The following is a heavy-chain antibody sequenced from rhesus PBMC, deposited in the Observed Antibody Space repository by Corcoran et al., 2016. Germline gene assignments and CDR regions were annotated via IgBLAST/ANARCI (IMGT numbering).Heavy chain of an antibody. CDR1: GGSISGGYD. J-gene: IGHJ5-1*01. V-gene: IGHV4-76*01. Sequence: QVQLQESGPGLVKPSETLSLTCAVSGGSISGGYDWSWIRQPPGKGLEWIGYICGSSGSTNYHPSLKNRVTISKATSKNQFSLKLSSVTAADTAVYYCVRRGTAVSDRFDVWGPGVLVTVSS. D-gene: IGHD1-20*01. CDR2: ICGSSGST. CDR3: VRRGTAVSDRFDV.